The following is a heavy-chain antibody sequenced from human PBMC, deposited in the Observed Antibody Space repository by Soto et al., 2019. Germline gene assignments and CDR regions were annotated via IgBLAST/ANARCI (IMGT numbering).Heavy chain of an antibody. Sequence: TSETLSLTCTVSGGSISSYYWSWIRQPPGKGLEWIGYIYYIGSTNYNPSLKSRVTISVDTSKNQFSLKLSSVTAADTAVYYCATSSTNYDIFTGYPRYYLDYWGQGTLVTVSS. CDR3: ATSSTNYDIFTGYPRYYLDY. CDR2: IYYIGST. J-gene: IGHJ4*02. CDR1: GGSISSYY. D-gene: IGHD3-9*01. V-gene: IGHV4-59*08.